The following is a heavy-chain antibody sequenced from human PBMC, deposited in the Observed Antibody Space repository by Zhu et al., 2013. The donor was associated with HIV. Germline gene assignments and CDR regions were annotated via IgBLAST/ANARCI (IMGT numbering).Heavy chain of an antibody. Sequence: QAQLWQSAXEVKEPGASVKVSCKASGYTFTGYYMHWVRQAPGQGLEWVGWINPNNGVTHYAQSFQGRVTLTRDTSITTVYMDLSRLRSDDTAIYYCARVHSGDLWNYWYFDLWGRGTLVTVSS. J-gene: IGHJ2*01. D-gene: IGHD3-16*01. CDR2: INPNNGVT. V-gene: IGHV1-2*02. CDR1: GYTFTGYY. CDR3: ARVHSGDLWNYWYFDL.